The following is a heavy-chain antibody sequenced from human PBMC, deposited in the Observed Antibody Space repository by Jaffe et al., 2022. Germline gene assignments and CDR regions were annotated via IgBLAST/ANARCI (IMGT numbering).Heavy chain of an antibody. CDR2: ISSSGSTI. V-gene: IGHV3-48*03. J-gene: IGHJ6*03. CDR1: GFTFSSYE. Sequence: EVQLVESGGGLVQPGGSLRLSCAASGFTFSSYEMNWVRQAPGKGLEWVSYISSSGSTIYYADSVKGRFTISRDNAKNSLYLQMNSLRAEDTAVYYCARVERITMIVVVTSMDVWGKGTTVTVSS. D-gene: IGHD3-22*01. CDR3: ARVERITMIVVVTSMDV.